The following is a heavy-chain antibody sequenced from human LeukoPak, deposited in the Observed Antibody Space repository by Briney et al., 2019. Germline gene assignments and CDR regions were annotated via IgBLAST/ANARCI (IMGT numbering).Heavy chain of an antibody. Sequence: PGGSLRLSCAVSGFIFSSQWMTWVRQAPGTGLEWVATINSDGSAKYHVDSVKGRFTISRDNAKNLVYLQMSILRAADTAVYYCADLGTSDCGQGTLVTVSS. CDR3: ADLGTSD. J-gene: IGHJ4*02. CDR1: GFIFSSQW. D-gene: IGHD1-7*01. CDR2: INSDGSAK. V-gene: IGHV3-7*01.